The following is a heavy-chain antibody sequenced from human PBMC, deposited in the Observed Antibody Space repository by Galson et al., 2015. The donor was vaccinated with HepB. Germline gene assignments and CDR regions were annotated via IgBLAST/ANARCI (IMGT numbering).Heavy chain of an antibody. V-gene: IGHV1-46*01. CDR1: GYTFTRYY. D-gene: IGHD1-1*01. CDR3: ARDSAETGALDI. J-gene: IGHJ3*02. CDR2: INPSGGST. Sequence: SVKVSCKASGYTFTRYYMHWVRQAPGQGLEWMGIINPSGGSTSYAQKFQGRVTMTRDTSTSTVYMELSSLRSEDTAVYYCARDSAETGALDIWGQGTMVTVSS.